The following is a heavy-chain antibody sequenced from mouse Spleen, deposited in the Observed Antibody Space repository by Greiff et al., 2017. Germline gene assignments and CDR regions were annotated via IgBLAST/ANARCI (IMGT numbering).Heavy chain of an antibody. CDR1: GYTFTDYE. CDR3: SRRSLLRLRNWYFDV. J-gene: IGHJ1*01. CDR2: IDPETGGT. Sequence: VQLQQSGAELVRPGASVTLSCKASGYTFTDYEMHWVKQTPVHGLEWIGAIDPETGGTAYNQKVKGKAILTADKSSSTAYMELRSLTSEDSAVYYCSRRSLLRLRNWYFDVWGAGTTVTVSS. V-gene: IGHV1-15*01. D-gene: IGHD1-2*01.